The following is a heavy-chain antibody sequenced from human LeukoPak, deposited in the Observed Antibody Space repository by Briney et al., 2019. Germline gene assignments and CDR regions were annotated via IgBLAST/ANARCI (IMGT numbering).Heavy chain of an antibody. CDR3: ARDLLSSTSPPVGGFQH. CDR2: INTNTGNP. D-gene: IGHD2-2*01. V-gene: IGHV7-4-1*02. Sequence: ASVKVSCKASGYTFTSYAMNWVRQAPGQGLEWMGWINTNTGNPTYAQGFTGRFVFSLDTSVSTAYLQISSLKAEDTAVYYCARDLLSSTSPPVGGFQHWGQGTLVTVSS. CDR1: GYTFTSYA. J-gene: IGHJ1*01.